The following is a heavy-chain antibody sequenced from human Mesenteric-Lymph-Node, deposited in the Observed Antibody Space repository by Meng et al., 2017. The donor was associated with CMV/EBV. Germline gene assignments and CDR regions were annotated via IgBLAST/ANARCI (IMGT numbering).Heavy chain of an antibody. D-gene: IGHD3-16*01. J-gene: IGHJ6*02. Sequence: GESLKISCAASGFTFSSYVMNWVRQAPGKGLEWVSVIYSGGSTYYADSVKGRFTISRDNSKNTLYLQMNSLRAEDTAVYYCARDKGVGGINYYYYGMDVWGQGTTVTVSS. CDR3: ARDKGVGGINYYYYGMDV. CDR2: IYSGGST. V-gene: IGHV3-66*02. CDR1: GFTFSSYV.